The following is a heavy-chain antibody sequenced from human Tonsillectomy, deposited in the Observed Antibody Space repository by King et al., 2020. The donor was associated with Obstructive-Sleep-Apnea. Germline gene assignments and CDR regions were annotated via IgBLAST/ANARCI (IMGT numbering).Heavy chain of an antibody. CDR3: AKSYYYGSGSYEAFRTTQIYYFDY. V-gene: IGHV3-23*04. J-gene: IGHJ4*02. Sequence: VQLVESGGGLVQPGGSLRLSCAASGFTFSSYAMSWVRPAPGKGLEWVSAISGSGGSTYYSDSVKGRPTISRDKSKNTLYLQMNSLRAEDTAVYYCAKSYYYGSGSYEAFRTTQIYYFDYWGQGTLVTVSS. CDR1: GFTFSSYA. CDR2: ISGSGGST. D-gene: IGHD3-10*01.